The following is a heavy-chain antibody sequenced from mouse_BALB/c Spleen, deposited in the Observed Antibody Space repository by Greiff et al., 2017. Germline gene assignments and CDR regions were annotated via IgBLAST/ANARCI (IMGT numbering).Heavy chain of an antibody. CDR2: INPDSSTI. D-gene: IGHD1-1*01. CDR1: GFDFSRYW. V-gene: IGHV4-1*02. J-gene: IGHJ4*01. CDR3: ARRGLGTTVGAMDY. Sequence: EVQGVESGGGLVQPGGSLKLSCAASGFDFSRYWMSWVRQAPGKGLEWIGEINPDSSTINYTPSLKDKFIISRDNAKNTLYLQMSKVRSEDTALYYCARRGLGTTVGAMDYWGQGTSVTVSS.